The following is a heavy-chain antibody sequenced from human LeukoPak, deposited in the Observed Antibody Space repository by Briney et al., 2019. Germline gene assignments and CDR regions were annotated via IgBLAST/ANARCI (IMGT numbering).Heavy chain of an antibody. CDR1: GFTFSSYA. Sequence: GGSLRLSCAASGFTFSSYAMHWVRQAPGKGLEWVAFIRYDGSNKFYADSVKGRFTISRDDSKNALYLQMNSLRAEDAAVYYCANEGDYGGAFDYWGQGTLVTVSS. J-gene: IGHJ4*02. CDR2: IRYDGSNK. D-gene: IGHD4-23*01. CDR3: ANEGDYGGAFDY. V-gene: IGHV3-30*02.